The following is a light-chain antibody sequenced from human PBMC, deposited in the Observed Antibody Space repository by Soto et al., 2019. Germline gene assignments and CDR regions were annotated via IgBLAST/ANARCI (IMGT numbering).Light chain of an antibody. CDR3: QQYSTSPWT. V-gene: IGKV3-20*01. CDR2: AAS. CDR1: QSVRSNY. Sequence: EIVLTQSPGTLTLSPGERATLSCRASQSVRSNYLAWYQQGPGQAPRLLIFAASSRATGIPDRLSGSGSGTDFTLTISRLEPEDFAVYYCQQYSTSPWTFGQGTKVDIK. J-gene: IGKJ1*01.